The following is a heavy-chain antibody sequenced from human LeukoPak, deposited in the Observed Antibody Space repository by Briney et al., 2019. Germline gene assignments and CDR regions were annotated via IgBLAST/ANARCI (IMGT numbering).Heavy chain of an antibody. CDR1: GASISSGSYY. V-gene: IGHV4-61*02. D-gene: IGHD6-19*01. CDR3: ATTVAGVREHAY. J-gene: IGHJ4*02. Sequence: PSQTLSLTCTVSGASISSGSYYWSWIRQPAGKGLEWIGRTYTSGSTNYNPSLRSRVTVSLDTSMNQFSLNLRSVTAADTAVYYCATTVAGVREHAYWGQGTLVTVSS. CDR2: TYTSGST.